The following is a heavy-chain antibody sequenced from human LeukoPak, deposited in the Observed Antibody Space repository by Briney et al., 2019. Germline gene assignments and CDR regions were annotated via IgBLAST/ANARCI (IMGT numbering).Heavy chain of an antibody. J-gene: IGHJ6*03. Sequence: SEILSLTCTVSGGSISSRYWSWIRQPPGKGLEWIGYIYSSGSTNYNPSLKSRITISVDTSKNQFFLKLNSVTAADTAVDFCARADAYYYMDVWGKGSTVTVSS. V-gene: IGHV4-59*11. CDR1: GGSISSRY. CDR3: ARADAYYYMDV. CDR2: IYSSGST.